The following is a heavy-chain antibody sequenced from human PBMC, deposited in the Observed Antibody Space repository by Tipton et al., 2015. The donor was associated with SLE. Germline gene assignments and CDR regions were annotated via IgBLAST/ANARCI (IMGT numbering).Heavy chain of an antibody. CDR1: GGSISSGGYY. V-gene: IGHV4-31*03. D-gene: IGHD5-24*01. J-gene: IGHJ3*02. Sequence: TLSLTCTVSGGSISSGGYYWSWIRQHPGKGLEWIGYTYYSGSTYYNPSLKSRVTISVDTSKNQFSLKLSSVTAADTAVYYCARDRMAGHHDAFDIWGQGTMVTVSS. CDR2: TYYSGST. CDR3: ARDRMAGHHDAFDI.